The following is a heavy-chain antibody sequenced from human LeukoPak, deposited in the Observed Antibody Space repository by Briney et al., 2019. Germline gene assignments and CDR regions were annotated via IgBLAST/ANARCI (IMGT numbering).Heavy chain of an antibody. Sequence: SVKVSCKASGFTFTSSAMQWVRQARGQRLEWIGWIVVGSGNTNYAQKFQERVTITRDMSTSTACMELSSLRSEDTAVYYCAAKSIAAAGTTFDYWGQGTLVTVSS. CDR2: IVVGSGNT. CDR1: GFTFTSSA. D-gene: IGHD6-13*01. J-gene: IGHJ4*02. V-gene: IGHV1-58*02. CDR3: AAKSIAAAGTTFDY.